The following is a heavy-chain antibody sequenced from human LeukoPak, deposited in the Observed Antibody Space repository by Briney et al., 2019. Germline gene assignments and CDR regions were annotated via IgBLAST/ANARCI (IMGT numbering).Heavy chain of an antibody. Sequence: SETLSLACAVYGGSFSGYYWSRIRQPPGKGLEWIGSIYYSGSAYHNPSLKSRVTISVDTSKNQFSLNLRSLTAADTAVYYCARRVSSSEAVDYWGQGTLVTVSS. D-gene: IGHD6-25*01. V-gene: IGHV4-34*01. CDR2: IYYSGSA. CDR3: ARRVSSSEAVDY. CDR1: GGSFSGYY. J-gene: IGHJ4*02.